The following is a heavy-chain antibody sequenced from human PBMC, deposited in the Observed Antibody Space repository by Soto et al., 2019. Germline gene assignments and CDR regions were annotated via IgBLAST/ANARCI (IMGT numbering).Heavy chain of an antibody. J-gene: IGHJ4*02. Sequence: QMELVQSGAEVKKSGSSMKVSCKAFGGTFTSYTFSWVRQAPGQGLEWMGGIIPFLNTSNYAQKFPARVTITADGSTNTVYMELSSLTSEDTAIYYCASNIVGTNDFESWGQGTLVTVSS. D-gene: IGHD5-12*01. CDR3: ASNIVGTNDFES. CDR2: IIPFLNTS. V-gene: IGHV1-69*01. CDR1: GGTFTSYT.